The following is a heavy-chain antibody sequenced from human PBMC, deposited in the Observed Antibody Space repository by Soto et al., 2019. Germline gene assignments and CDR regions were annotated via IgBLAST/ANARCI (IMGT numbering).Heavy chain of an antibody. CDR1: GFTFTNAW. J-gene: IGHJ6*02. Sequence: GGSLRLSCAASGFTFTNAWMNWVRQAPGKGLEWVGRIKSETEGGTGHYAGPVKGRVTISRDVSENTLYLQMNSLKTEDSAVYYCTTGIQFPNYYYGMDVWGQGTTVTVSS. CDR3: TTGIQFPNYYYGMDV. CDR2: IKSETEGGTG. V-gene: IGHV3-15*07. D-gene: IGHD5-18*01.